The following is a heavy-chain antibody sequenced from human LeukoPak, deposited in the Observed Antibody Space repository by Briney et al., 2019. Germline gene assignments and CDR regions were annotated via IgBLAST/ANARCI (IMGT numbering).Heavy chain of an antibody. CDR3: AHGAMYQLDY. Sequence: GGTLRLSCAASGFTFSSYGMTWVRQAPGKGLEWVSGISGSGGSTYYADSVKGRFTISGDNSKNALFLQMNSLRAEDTGVYYCAHGAMYQLDYWGQGTLVTVSS. CDR1: GFTFSSYG. J-gene: IGHJ4*02. D-gene: IGHD2-2*01. V-gene: IGHV3-23*01. CDR2: ISGSGGST.